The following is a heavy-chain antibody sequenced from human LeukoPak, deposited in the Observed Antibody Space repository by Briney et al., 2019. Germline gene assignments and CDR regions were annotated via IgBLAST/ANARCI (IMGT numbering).Heavy chain of an antibody. J-gene: IGHJ4*02. CDR3: ASPKGLFDYFDC. D-gene: IGHD3-22*01. Sequence: GGSLRLSCVASGFIVSNNYMSWVRQAPGKGLEWVSVLYNAGSTYYADSVKGRFTISRDNSKNTLYLQMYSLRAEDTAVYYCASPKGLFDYFDCWGQGILVTVYS. CDR1: GFIVSNNY. V-gene: IGHV3-53*01. CDR2: LYNAGST.